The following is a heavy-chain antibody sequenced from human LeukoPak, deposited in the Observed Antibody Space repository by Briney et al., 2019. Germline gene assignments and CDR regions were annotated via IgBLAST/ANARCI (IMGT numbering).Heavy chain of an antibody. V-gene: IGHV3-23*01. J-gene: IGHJ3*02. Sequence: GGSLRLSCAASGFTFSSYGMSWVRQAPGKGLEWVSAISGSGGSTYYADSVKGRFTISRDNSKNTLYLQMNSLRAEDTAVYYCAKGLDYGDDAFDIWGQGTMVTVSS. CDR3: AKGLDYGDDAFDI. D-gene: IGHD4-17*01. CDR1: GFTFSSYG. CDR2: ISGSGGST.